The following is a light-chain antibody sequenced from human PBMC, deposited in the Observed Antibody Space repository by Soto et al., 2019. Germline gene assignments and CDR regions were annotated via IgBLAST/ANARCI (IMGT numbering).Light chain of an antibody. J-gene: IGLJ2*01. CDR2: DDR. CDR3: QVWDSSSDHLV. V-gene: IGLV3-21*02. CDR1: NIGSKS. Sequence: SYELTQPPSVSVAPGQTATITCGGSNIGSKSVHWYQQKPGQAPVLVVYDDRDRPSGIPERFSGSNSGNTATLTISRVEAGDEADYSCQVWDSSSDHLVFGGGTKVTVL.